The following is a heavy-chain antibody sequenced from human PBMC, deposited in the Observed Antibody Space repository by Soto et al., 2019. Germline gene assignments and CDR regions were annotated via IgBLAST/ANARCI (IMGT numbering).Heavy chain of an antibody. Sequence: QVQLQESGPGLVKPSQTLSLTCTVSGGSISSGGYYWSWIRQHPGKGLEWIGYIYYSGSTYYNPSLTRRVTISVDTAKNQFSLKLSSVTAADTAVYYCARDRDIDYGDDSRYGMDVWGQGTTVTVSS. V-gene: IGHV4-31*03. CDR1: GGSISSGGYY. CDR2: IYYSGST. CDR3: ARDRDIDYGDDSRYGMDV. J-gene: IGHJ6*02. D-gene: IGHD4-17*01.